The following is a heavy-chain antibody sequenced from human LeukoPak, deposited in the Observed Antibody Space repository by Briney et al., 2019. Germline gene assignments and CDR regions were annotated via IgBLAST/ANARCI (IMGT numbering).Heavy chain of an antibody. Sequence: SETLSLTCTVSGGSISSYYWSCIRQPPGKGLEWIWYIYYSGSTNYNPSLKSRVTISVDTSKNQISLKLSSVTAADTAVYYCASQTFEEKKYYFDYWGQGTLVTVSS. CDR1: GGSISSYY. V-gene: IGHV4-59*01. CDR2: IYYSGST. J-gene: IGHJ4*02. CDR3: ASQTFEEKKYYFDY.